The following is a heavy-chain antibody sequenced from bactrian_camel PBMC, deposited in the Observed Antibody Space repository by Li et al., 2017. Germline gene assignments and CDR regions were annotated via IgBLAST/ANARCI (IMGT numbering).Heavy chain of an antibody. J-gene: IGHJ4*01. Sequence: QVQLVESGGGSVQPGGSLRLSCVVSGYTDNTICMAWFRQAPGKEREGVACIGRDGITMYSDSVKGRFTISKDNAMNTLYLQMDSLKPEGSAMYYCARSRFVFRGCDLSTSGYYYGGQGTQVTVS. D-gene: IGHD5*01. V-gene: IGHV3S60*01. CDR1: GYTDNTIC. CDR3: ARSRFVFRGCDLSTSGYYY. CDR2: IGRDGIT.